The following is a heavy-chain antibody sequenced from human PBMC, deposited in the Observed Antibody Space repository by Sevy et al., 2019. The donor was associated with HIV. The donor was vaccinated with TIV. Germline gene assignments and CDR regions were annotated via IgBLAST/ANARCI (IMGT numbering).Heavy chain of an antibody. J-gene: IGHJ4*02. V-gene: IGHV1-69*13. CDR3: ARTDYYDSSGYFYFGY. D-gene: IGHD3-22*01. Sequence: ASVKVSCKASGGTFSTSPINWVRQAPGQGLEWMGGIIPLFGTTKYAQKFQGRVRIIADESTSTAFLEMNNLRSEDTAVYYCARTDYYDSSGYFYFGYWGQGTLVTVSS. CDR1: GGTFSTSP. CDR2: IIPLFGTT.